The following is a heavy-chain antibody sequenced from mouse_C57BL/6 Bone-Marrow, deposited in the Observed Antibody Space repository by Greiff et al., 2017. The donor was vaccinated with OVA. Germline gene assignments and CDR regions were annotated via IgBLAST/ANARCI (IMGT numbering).Heavy chain of an antibody. Sequence: VMPVESGGYLVKPGGSLKLFCAASGFTFSSYGMSLVRQTSDKRLEWVATISSGGSYTYYPDSVQGRFTISSDNAKNTLYLQMRSLKSEDTAMYYCARQLYDYGSGYCYWYFDVWGTGTTVTVSS. J-gene: IGHJ1*03. CDR2: ISSGGSYT. D-gene: IGHD1-1*01. V-gene: IGHV5-6*02. CDR3: ARQLYDYGSGYCYWYFDV. CDR1: GFTFSSYG.